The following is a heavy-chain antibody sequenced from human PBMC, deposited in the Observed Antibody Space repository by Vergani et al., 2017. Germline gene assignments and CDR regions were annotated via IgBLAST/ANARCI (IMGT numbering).Heavy chain of an antibody. CDR3: AREMRDIVVVPAAPGPVYFDY. CDR1: GGSFSGYY. Sequence: QVQLQQWGAGLLKPSETLSLTCAVYGGSFSGYYWSWIRQPPGXGLEWIGEINHSGSTNYNPSLNSRVTISVDTSKNQFSLKLSSVTAADTAVYYCAREMRDIVVVPAAPGPVYFDYWGQGTLVTVSS. D-gene: IGHD2-2*01. V-gene: IGHV4-34*01. CDR2: INHSGST. J-gene: IGHJ4*02.